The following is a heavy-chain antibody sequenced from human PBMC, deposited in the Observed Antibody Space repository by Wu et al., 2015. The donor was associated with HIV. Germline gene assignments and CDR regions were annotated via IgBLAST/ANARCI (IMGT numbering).Heavy chain of an antibody. CDR2: IIPIFDTA. V-gene: IGHV1-69*13. Sequence: QVQLVQSGAEVKKPGSSVKVSCKASGGTFNTYAISWVRQAPGQGLEWMGRIIPIFDTANYAQKFQGRVTITADESTSTAYMELSSLRSEDTAVYYCARDQYTAMATAFDYWGQGTLVTVSS. D-gene: IGHD5-18*01. CDR3: ARDQYTAMATAFDY. J-gene: IGHJ4*02. CDR1: GGTFNTYA.